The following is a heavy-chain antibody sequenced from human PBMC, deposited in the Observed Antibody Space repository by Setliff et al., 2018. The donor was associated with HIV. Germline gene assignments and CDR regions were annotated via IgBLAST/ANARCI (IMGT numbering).Heavy chain of an antibody. CDR3: ARGPGSSAYYRPTYNWFDP. CDR1: GGSISSHY. Sequence: PSETLSLTCSVSGGSISSHYWSWIRQPPGKGLEWIGSIYYSGSTNYNPSLKSRVTISVDTSKNQFSLKLSSVTAADAAVYFCARGPGSSAYYRPTYNWFDPWGQGTLVTVSS. D-gene: IGHD3-22*01. J-gene: IGHJ5*02. CDR2: IYYSGST. V-gene: IGHV4-59*08.